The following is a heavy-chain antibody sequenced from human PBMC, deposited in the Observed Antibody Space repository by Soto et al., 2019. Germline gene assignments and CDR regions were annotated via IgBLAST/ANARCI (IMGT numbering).Heavy chain of an antibody. CDR1: GFTVSSNY. D-gene: IGHD2-15*01. V-gene: IGHV3-53*01. CDR2: IYRGGST. Sequence: GSLRLSCAASGFTVSSNYMGWVRQAPGKGLEWVSVIYRGGSTYYADSVRGRFTISRDNSKNTLYLQMNSLGAEDTAVYYCASDSCSAGSCYSYYYYGMDVWGQGTTVTVSS. J-gene: IGHJ6*02. CDR3: ASDSCSAGSCYSYYYYGMDV.